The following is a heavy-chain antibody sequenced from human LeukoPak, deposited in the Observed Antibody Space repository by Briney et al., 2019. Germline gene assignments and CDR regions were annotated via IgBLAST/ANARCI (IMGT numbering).Heavy chain of an antibody. CDR1: GGPINNYY. V-gene: IGHV4-4*07. CDR3: ARGRYCSADICSGGDAFDI. D-gene: IGHD2-15*01. J-gene: IGHJ3*02. Sequence: SETLSLTCTVSGGPINNYYWSWIRQPAGKGLEWIGRIYTRGSTNYNPSLRSRVTMSVDTSKNQFSLKLSSVTAADTAVYYCARGRYCSADICSGGDAFDIWGQGTMVSVSS. CDR2: IYTRGST.